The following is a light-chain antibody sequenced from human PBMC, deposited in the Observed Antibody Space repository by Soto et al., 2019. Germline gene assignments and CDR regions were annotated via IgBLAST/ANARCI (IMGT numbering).Light chain of an antibody. CDR3: QSYDSSLSASV. CDR1: SSNIGAGYD. Sequence: QAVVTQPPSVSGAPGQRVTISCTGSSSNIGAGYDVHWYQQVTGTAPKLLIYVNNNRPSGVPDRFSGSKSGTSASLVITGLQAEDEADYYCQSYDSSLSASVFGGGTKVTVL. CDR2: VNN. J-gene: IGLJ3*02. V-gene: IGLV1-40*01.